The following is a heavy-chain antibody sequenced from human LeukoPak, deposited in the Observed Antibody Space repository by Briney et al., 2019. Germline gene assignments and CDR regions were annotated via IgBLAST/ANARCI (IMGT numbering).Heavy chain of an antibody. CDR3: ARVGGIMGATKFDY. Sequence: SSETLSLTCTVSGYSISSGYYWGWIRQPPGKGLEWIGSIYHSGSTYYNPSLKSRVTISVDTSKNQFSLKLSSVTAADTAVYYCARVGGIMGATKFDYWGQGTLVTVSS. CDR1: GYSISSGYY. J-gene: IGHJ4*02. CDR2: IYHSGST. D-gene: IGHD1-26*01. V-gene: IGHV4-38-2*02.